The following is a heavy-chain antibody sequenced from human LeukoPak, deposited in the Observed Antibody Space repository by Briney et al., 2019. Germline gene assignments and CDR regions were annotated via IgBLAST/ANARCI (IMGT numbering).Heavy chain of an antibody. Sequence: SDPLSLPCTLSVGSISSSSYFWRWSRQPPGKGLEWIGSIYYSGSTYYSPSLKSRVTISVDTSKNQFSLKLSSVTAADTAVYYCARVVSPIALSYYYMDVWGRGTTVTVSS. CDR2: IYYSGST. V-gene: IGHV4-39*07. CDR3: ARVVSPIALSYYYMDV. J-gene: IGHJ6*03. D-gene: IGHD3-10*01. CDR1: VGSISSSSYF.